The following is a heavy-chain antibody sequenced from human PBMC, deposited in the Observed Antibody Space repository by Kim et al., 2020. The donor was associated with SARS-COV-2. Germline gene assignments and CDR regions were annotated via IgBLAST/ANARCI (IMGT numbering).Heavy chain of an antibody. Sequence: AETLSLTCAVYGGSFSGYYWSWIRQPPGKGLEWIGEINQSGSTNDNASIKRRVTIAVDTYKKQFSLKQRPVTAAETTAYYCSRRRYGSSTRFD. CDR3: SRRRYGSSTRFD. J-gene: IGHJ5*01. CDR2: INQSGST. D-gene: IGHD2-2*01. CDR1: GGSFSGYY. V-gene: IGHV4-34*01.